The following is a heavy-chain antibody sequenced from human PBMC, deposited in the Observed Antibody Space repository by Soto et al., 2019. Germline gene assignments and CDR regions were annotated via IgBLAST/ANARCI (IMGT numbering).Heavy chain of an antibody. CDR3: ARRPVVAADYYGMDV. Sequence: QVQLVQSGAEVKKPGSSVKVSCKASGGTFSSYAISWVRQAPGQGLEWMGGIIPIFGTANYAQKFQGRVTIXXDXSXXTAYSELSSLRSEDTAVYYCARRPVVAADYYGMDVWGQGTTVTVSS. D-gene: IGHD2-15*01. CDR2: IIPIFGTA. CDR1: GGTFSSYA. V-gene: IGHV1-69*12. J-gene: IGHJ6*02.